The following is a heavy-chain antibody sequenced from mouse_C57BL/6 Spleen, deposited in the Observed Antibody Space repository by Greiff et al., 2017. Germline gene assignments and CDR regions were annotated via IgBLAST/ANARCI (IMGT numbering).Heavy chain of an antibody. CDR1: GYTFPSYW. D-gene: IGHD1-1*01. CDR3: ALGGGSSYDAMDY. V-gene: IGHV1-69*01. J-gene: IGHJ4*01. CDR2: IDPSDSYA. Sequence: QVQLQQPGAELVMPGASVKLSCKASGYTFPSYWMHWVKQRPGQGLEWIGEIDPSDSYANYNQKFKVKSTLPVDKSSSTAYMQLSSLTSDDSAVYYCALGGGSSYDAMDYWGQVTSVTVSS.